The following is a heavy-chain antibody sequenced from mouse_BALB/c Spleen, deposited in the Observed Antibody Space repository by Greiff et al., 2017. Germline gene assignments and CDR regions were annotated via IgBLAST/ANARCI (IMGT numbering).Heavy chain of an antibody. CDR3: TRSPVRPWYFDV. Sequence: QVQLQQSGAELVKPGASVKLSCKASGYTFTSYYMYWVKQRPGQGLEWIGGINPSNGGTNFNEKFKSKATLTVDKSSSTAYMQLSSLTSEDSAVYYCTRSPVRPWYFDVWGAGTTVTVSS. CDR1: GYTFTSYY. CDR2: INPSNGGT. V-gene: IGHV1S81*02. D-gene: IGHD2-14*01. J-gene: IGHJ1*01.